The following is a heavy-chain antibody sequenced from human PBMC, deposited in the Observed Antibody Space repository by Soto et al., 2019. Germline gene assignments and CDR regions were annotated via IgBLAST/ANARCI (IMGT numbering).Heavy chain of an antibody. J-gene: IGHJ4*02. V-gene: IGHV1-3*01. CDR3: ARVGVPYYYDSSGPYLDY. CDR1: GYTFTSYA. CDR2: INAGNGNT. D-gene: IGHD3-22*01. Sequence: GASVKVSCKASGYTFTSYAMHWVRQAPGQRLEWMGWINAGNGNTKYSQKFQGRVTITRDTSASTAYMELSSLRSEDTAVYYCARVGVPYYYDSSGPYLDYWGQGTLVTVSS.